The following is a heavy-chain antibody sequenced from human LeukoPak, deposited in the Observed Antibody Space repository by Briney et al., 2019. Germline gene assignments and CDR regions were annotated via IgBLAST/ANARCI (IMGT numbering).Heavy chain of an antibody. CDR3: ARDGYYYGSGSYSAYFDY. CDR2: ISAYNGNT. D-gene: IGHD3-10*01. V-gene: IGHV1-18*01. CDR1: GYTFTSYG. J-gene: IGHJ4*02. Sequence: ASVKVSCKASGYTFTSYGISWVRQAPGQGLEWMGWISAYNGNTNYAQKLQGRVTMTTDTSTSTAYMQLRSLRSDDTAVYYCARDGYYYGSGSYSAYFDYWGQGTLVTVSS.